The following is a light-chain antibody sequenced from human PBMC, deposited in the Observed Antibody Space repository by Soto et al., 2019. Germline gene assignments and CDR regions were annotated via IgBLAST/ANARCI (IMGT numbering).Light chain of an antibody. CDR3: CSYAGSYISLVV. V-gene: IGLV2-11*01. CDR1: SSDVGGYNY. Sequence: QSALTQPRSVSGSPGQSVTISCTGTSSDVGGYNYVSWYQQHPGKAPKLMIYDVSKRPSGVPDRFSGSKSGNTASLTISGLQAEDEADYYCCSYAGSYISLVVFGGGTKLTVL. J-gene: IGLJ2*01. CDR2: DVS.